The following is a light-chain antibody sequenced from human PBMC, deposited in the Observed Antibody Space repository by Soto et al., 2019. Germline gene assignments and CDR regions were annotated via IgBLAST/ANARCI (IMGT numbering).Light chain of an antibody. Sequence: EMWMTQYPATLSVSPGERASLSWRASQSVNRNYLAWYQQKPGQAPRLLIYGISSRATGIPERFSGSGYGTEFTLTITSMQNEDFEIYYCQQYSSWTITFGHGTRLEIK. V-gene: IGKV3-20*01. J-gene: IGKJ5*01. CDR3: QQYSSWTIT. CDR1: QSVNRNY. CDR2: GIS.